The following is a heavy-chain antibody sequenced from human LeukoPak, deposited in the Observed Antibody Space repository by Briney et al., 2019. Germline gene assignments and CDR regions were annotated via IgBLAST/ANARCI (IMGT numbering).Heavy chain of an antibody. V-gene: IGHV3-66*01. J-gene: IGHJ4*02. Sequence: PGGSLRLSCAASGFTVSSNYMSWVRQAPGKGLEWVSVIYSGGSTYYADSVKGRFTIPRDNSKNTLYLQMNSLRAEDTAVYYCARGGFASSGWNFDYWGQGTLVTVSS. CDR3: ARGGFASSGWNFDY. CDR2: IYSGGST. D-gene: IGHD6-19*01. CDR1: GFTVSSNY.